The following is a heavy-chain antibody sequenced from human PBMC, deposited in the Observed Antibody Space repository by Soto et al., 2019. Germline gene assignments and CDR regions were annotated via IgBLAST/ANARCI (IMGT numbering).Heavy chain of an antibody. D-gene: IGHD3-3*01. Sequence: HPGGSLRLSCAASGFTVSSNYMSWVRQAPGKGLEWVSVIYSGGSTYYADSVKGRFTISRDNSRNTLYLQMNSLRAEDTAVYYFARGPFTAYYDFWSGYFGFDYWGQGTLVTVSS. CDR1: GFTVSSNY. V-gene: IGHV3-66*01. CDR3: ARGPFTAYYDFWSGYFGFDY. J-gene: IGHJ4*02. CDR2: IYSGGST.